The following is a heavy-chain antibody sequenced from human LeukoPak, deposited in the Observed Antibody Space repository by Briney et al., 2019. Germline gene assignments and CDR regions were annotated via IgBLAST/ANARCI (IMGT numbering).Heavy chain of an antibody. J-gene: IGHJ4*02. CDR3: ARDSPDDFWRDYFDY. D-gene: IGHD3-3*01. CDR1: GGSISSYY. Sequence: PSETLSLTCTVSGGSISSYYWSWIRQPAGKGLEWIGRIYTSGSTNYNPSLKSRVTISVDTSKNQFSLKLSSVTAADTAVYYCARDSPDDFWRDYFDYWGQGTLVTVSS. CDR2: IYTSGST. V-gene: IGHV4-4*07.